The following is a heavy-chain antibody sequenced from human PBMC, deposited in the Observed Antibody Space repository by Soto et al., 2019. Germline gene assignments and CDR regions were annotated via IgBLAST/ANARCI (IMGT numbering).Heavy chain of an antibody. CDR1: GFTFSNAW. CDR3: TTAGTIFGVVIIDY. J-gene: IGHJ4*02. Sequence: GGSLRLSCAASGFTFSNAWMSWVRKAPGKGLEWVGRIKSKTDGGTTDYAAPVKGRFTISRDDSKNTLYLQMNSLKTEDTAVYYCTTAGTIFGVVIIDYWGQGTLVTVSS. D-gene: IGHD3-3*01. CDR2: IKSKTDGGTT. V-gene: IGHV3-15*01.